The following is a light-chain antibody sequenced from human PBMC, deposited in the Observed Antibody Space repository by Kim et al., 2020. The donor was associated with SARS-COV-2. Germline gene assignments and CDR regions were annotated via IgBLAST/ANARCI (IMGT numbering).Light chain of an antibody. CDR1: QGIRYD. CDR3: QKYNSDPCA. Sequence: DIQMTQSPSSLSASVGDRVTITCRASQGIRYDLGWYQQKPGKVPKRLIYAASSLQSGVPSRFSGSGSGTDFTLTINSLQPEDVATYYCQKYNSDPCAFGQGTRLEIK. CDR2: AAS. V-gene: IGKV1-27*01. J-gene: IGKJ5*01.